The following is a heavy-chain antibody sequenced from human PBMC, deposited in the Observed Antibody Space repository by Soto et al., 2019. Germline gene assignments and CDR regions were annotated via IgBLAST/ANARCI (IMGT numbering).Heavy chain of an antibody. J-gene: IGHJ5*02. Sequence: QVQLVDSGGGVVQPGRSLRLSCAASGFTFSSYAFHWVRQAPGKGLEWVAILSDDGSNKDYAGSVKGRFTISRDNSRNTLYLQMNSLRADDTAVYYCARHLSHLKFGWFDPWGQGTLVIVSS. CDR2: LSDDGSNK. CDR3: ARHLSHLKFGWFDP. D-gene: IGHD3-3*02. V-gene: IGHV3-30-3*01. CDR1: GFTFSSYA.